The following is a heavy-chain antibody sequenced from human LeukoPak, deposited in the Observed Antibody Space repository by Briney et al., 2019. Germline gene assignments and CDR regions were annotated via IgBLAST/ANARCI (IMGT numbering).Heavy chain of an antibody. V-gene: IGHV4-59*08. CDR3: ARLGGGYYYGTY. Sequence: SETLSLTCTVSGGSISSYYWSWIRQPPGKGLEWIGYIYYSGSTNYNPSLKSRVTISVDTSKNQFSLKLSSVTAADTAVYYCARLGGGYYYGTYWGQGTLVTVSS. D-gene: IGHD3-10*01. CDR2: IYYSGST. J-gene: IGHJ4*02. CDR1: GGSISSYY.